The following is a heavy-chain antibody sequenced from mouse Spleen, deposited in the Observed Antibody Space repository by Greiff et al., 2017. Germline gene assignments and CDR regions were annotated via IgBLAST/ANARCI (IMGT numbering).Heavy chain of an antibody. D-gene: IGHD1-1*01. CDR1: GYTFTSYW. Sequence: QVQLQQPGAELVMPGASVKLSCKASGYTFTSYWMHWVKQRPGQGLEWIGEIDPSDSYTNYNQKFKGKATLTVDKSSSTAYMQLSSLTSEDSAGYYWARHTTVVEGFAYWGQGTLVTVSA. J-gene: IGHJ3*01. CDR2: IDPSDSYT. V-gene: IGHV1-69*01. CDR3: ARHTTVVEGFAY.